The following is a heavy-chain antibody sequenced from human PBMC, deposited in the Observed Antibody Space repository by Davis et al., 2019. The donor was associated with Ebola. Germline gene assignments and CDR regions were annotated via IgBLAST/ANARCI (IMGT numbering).Heavy chain of an antibody. CDR1: GYSFTSYW. CDR3: ARRGSTMFNWFDP. J-gene: IGHJ5*02. CDR2: IYPGDSDT. V-gene: IGHV5-51*01. Sequence: GESLKISCKGSGYSFTSYWSGWVRQLPGKGLEWMGIIYPGDSDTRYSPSFQGQVTISADKSISTAYLQWSSLKASDTAMYYCARRGSTMFNWFDPWDQGTLVTVSS. D-gene: IGHD3-10*02.